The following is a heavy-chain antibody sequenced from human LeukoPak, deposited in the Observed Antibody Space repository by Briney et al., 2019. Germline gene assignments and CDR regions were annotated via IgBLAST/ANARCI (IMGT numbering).Heavy chain of an antibody. Sequence: GGSLRLSCAASGFTFSSYWMSWVRQAPGKGLEWVANIKQDGSEKYYVDSVKGRFTISRDNAKNSLYLQMNSLRAEDTAVYYCARDPDYDSSGYPDGWGQGILVTVSS. J-gene: IGHJ4*02. CDR1: GFTFSSYW. V-gene: IGHV3-7*01. CDR2: IKQDGSEK. D-gene: IGHD3-22*01. CDR3: ARDPDYDSSGYPDG.